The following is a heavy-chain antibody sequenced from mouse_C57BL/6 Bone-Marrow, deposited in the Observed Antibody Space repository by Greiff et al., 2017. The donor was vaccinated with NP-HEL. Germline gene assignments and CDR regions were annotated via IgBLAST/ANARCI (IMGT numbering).Heavy chain of an antibody. Sequence: EVQLVESGGGLVKPGGSLKLSCAASGFTFSDYGMHWVRQAPEKGLEWVAYISSGSSTIYYADTVQGRFTISRDNAKNTLFLQMTSLRSEDTAMYYCARGYRGAMDYWGQGTSVTVSS. CDR2: ISSGSSTI. J-gene: IGHJ4*01. V-gene: IGHV5-17*01. CDR1: GFTFSDYG. D-gene: IGHD2-14*01. CDR3: ARGYRGAMDY.